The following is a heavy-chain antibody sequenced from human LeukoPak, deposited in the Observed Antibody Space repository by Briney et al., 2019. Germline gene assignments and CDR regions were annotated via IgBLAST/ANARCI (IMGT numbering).Heavy chain of an antibody. V-gene: IGHV1-2*02. CDR1: GYTFTGYY. J-gene: IGHJ5*02. Sequence: ASVKVSCKAPGYTFTGYYMHWVRQAPGQGLEWMGWINPNSGGTNYAQKFQGRVTMTRDTSISTAYMELSRLRSDDTAVYYCAREGGHDILTVNNWFDPWGQGTLVTVSS. CDR3: AREGGHDILTVNNWFDP. D-gene: IGHD3-9*01. CDR2: INPNSGGT.